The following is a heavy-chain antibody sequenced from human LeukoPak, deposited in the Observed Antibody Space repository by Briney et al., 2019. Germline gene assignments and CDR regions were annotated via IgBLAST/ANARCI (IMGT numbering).Heavy chain of an antibody. CDR2: INPNSGGT. V-gene: IGHV1-2*02. Sequence: ASVKVSCKASGYTFTGYYMHWVRQAPAQGLEWMGWINPNSGGTNYAQKFQGRVTMTRDTSISTAYMELSRLRSDDTAVYYCARARRRGSYYGAFDIWGQGTMVTVSS. D-gene: IGHD1-26*01. J-gene: IGHJ3*02. CDR1: GYTFTGYY. CDR3: ARARRRGSYYGAFDI.